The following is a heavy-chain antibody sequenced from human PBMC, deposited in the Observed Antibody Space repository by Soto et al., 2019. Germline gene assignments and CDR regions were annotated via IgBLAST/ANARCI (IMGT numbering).Heavy chain of an antibody. CDR2: ISYDGTNE. D-gene: IGHD3-10*01. J-gene: IGHJ4*02. Sequence: RGSLRLSCTVSGFTFSAFAMYWVRQAPGKGLEWVALISYDGTNEDYAESVRGRFTISRDNSKNTLYLDMNSLSAEDSAVYFCAKGVVREPAYFDYWGQGTLVTVSS. CDR3: AKGVVREPAYFDY. V-gene: IGHV3-30*18. CDR1: GFTFSAFA.